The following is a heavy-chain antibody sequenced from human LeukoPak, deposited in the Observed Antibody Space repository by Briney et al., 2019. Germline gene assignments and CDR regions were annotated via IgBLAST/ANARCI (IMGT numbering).Heavy chain of an antibody. CDR2: IYSGGST. Sequence: GGSLRLSCAASGFAVSSDYMSWVRQAPGEGLEWVSVIYSGGSTYYADSVKGRFTISRDKPKNTVYLQMNSLRFEDTAMYYCARNWFDPWGQGTLVTVSS. CDR1: GFAVSSDY. CDR3: ARNWFDP. V-gene: IGHV3-53*05. J-gene: IGHJ5*02.